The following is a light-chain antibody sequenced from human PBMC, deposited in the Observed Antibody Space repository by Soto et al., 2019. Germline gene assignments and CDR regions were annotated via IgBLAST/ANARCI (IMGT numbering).Light chain of an antibody. Sequence: QSALTQPASVSGSPGQSITISCTGTSSDAGGYNYVSWYQQHPGKAPKLMIYEVSNRPSGVSNRFSGSKSGNTAPLTISGLQAEDEADYYCSSYTSSSTLWVFGRGTKVTVL. CDR3: SSYTSSSTLWV. J-gene: IGLJ3*02. V-gene: IGLV2-14*01. CDR2: EVS. CDR1: SSDAGGYNY.